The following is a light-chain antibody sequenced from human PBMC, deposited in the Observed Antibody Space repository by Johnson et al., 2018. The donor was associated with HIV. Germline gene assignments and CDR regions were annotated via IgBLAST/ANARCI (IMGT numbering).Light chain of an antibody. V-gene: IGLV1-51*01. J-gene: IGLJ1*01. Sequence: QSVLTQPPSVSAAPGQKVTISCSGSSSNIGNNYVSWYQQVPGTAPKLLIYDNNRRPSGIPDRFSGSKSGTSATLAITGLQTGDAADYYCGTWDSSLNAGVFGTGTRVTVL. CDR1: SSNIGNNY. CDR2: DNN. CDR3: GTWDSSLNAGV.